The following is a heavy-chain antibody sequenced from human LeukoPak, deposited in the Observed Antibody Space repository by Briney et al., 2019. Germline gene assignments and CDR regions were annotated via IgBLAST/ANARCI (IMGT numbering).Heavy chain of an antibody. CDR3: ARGGSSTGFDY. CDR2: ISRYNDKT. V-gene: IGHV1-18*01. CDR1: GYTFGSYD. D-gene: IGHD1-26*01. Sequence: ASVKVSCKASGYTFGSYDFSWVRQAPGQGLEWVGWISRYNDKTNYAQHLQGRVTMTTDTSTSTTYVELRSLRSDDTAIYYCARGGSSTGFDYWGQGTLATVSS. J-gene: IGHJ4*02.